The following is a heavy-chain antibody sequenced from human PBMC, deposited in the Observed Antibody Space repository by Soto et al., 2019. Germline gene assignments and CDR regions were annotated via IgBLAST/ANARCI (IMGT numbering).Heavy chain of an antibody. V-gene: IGHV3-9*01. D-gene: IGHD4-17*01. CDR3: AKDLRPSDVNSPFDI. J-gene: IGHJ3*02. CDR2: ISWNSGSI. CDR1: GFTFDAYA. Sequence: VQLVESGGGLVQPGRSLRLSCAASGFTFDAYAMHWVRQAPGKGQEWVSAISWNSGSIGYADSVKGRFTISRDNAKNSLYLQMNSLRAEDTVLYYCAKDLRPSDVNSPFDIWGQGTMVTVSS.